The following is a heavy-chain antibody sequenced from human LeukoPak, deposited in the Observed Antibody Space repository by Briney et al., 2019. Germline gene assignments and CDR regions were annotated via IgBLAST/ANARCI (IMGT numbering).Heavy chain of an antibody. D-gene: IGHD4-23*01. V-gene: IGHV3-23*01. Sequence: GGSLRLSCAASGFTFTSYAMSWVRQAPGKGLEWVSGINGSGGSTYYADSVKGRFTISRDNSKNTLYLQMNSLRAGDTAVYYCAKDRGYGGNLDYYGMDVWGQGTTVTVSS. CDR2: INGSGGST. CDR3: AKDRGYGGNLDYYGMDV. J-gene: IGHJ6*02. CDR1: GFTFTSYA.